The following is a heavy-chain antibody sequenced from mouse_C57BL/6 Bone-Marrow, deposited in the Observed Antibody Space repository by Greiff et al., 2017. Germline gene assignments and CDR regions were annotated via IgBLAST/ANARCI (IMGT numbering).Heavy chain of an antibody. CDR1: GFNIKDYY. V-gene: IGHV14-2*01. J-gene: IGHJ2*01. CDR3: SIYYGSSEYYFDY. D-gene: IGHD1-1*01. CDR2: IDPEDGET. Sequence: EVQLQQSGAELVKPGASVKLSCTASGFNIKDYYMHWVKQRTEQGLEWIGRIDPEDGETKYTPKFPGKATITADTSSNTAYLQLSSLTSEDTAVYYCSIYYGSSEYYFDYWGQGTTLTVSS.